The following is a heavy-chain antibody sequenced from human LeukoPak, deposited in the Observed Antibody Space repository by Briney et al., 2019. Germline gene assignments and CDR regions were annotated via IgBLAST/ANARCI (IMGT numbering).Heavy chain of an antibody. J-gene: IGHJ4*02. CDR3: AREESGGYFDY. Sequence: VASVKVSCKASGYTFTSYYMHWVRQAPGQGLEGMGLINPSGTNTNYAQKFRGRVTMTRDTSTSTVYMDLSSLRSEDTAMYFCAREESGGYFDYWGQGTLVTVSS. V-gene: IGHV1-46*01. CDR1: GYTFTSYY. D-gene: IGHD2-8*02. CDR2: INPSGTNT.